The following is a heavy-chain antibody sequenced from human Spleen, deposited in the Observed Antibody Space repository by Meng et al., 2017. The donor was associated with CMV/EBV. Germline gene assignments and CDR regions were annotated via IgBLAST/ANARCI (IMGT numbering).Heavy chain of an antibody. CDR3: ARDQSDVPAPPLGHFQH. CDR1: GYIFTSYV. V-gene: IGHV1-46*01. J-gene: IGHJ1*01. D-gene: IGHD2-2*01. CDR2: INPSGGST. Sequence: ASVKVSCKASGYIFTSYVMHWVRQAPGQGLEWMGIINPSGGSTSYAQKFQGRVTMTRDTSTSTVYMELSSLRSEDTAVYYCARDQSDVPAPPLGHFQHWGQGTLVTVSS.